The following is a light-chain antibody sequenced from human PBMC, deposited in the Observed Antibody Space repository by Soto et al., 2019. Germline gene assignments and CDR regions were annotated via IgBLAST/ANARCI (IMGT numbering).Light chain of an antibody. CDR2: GAS. Sequence: EIVMTQSPVTLSLSPGDRAILSCRASQSVASNVAWFQQKPGQPPRLLIYGASASATGIPARFSGSGSGTEFTLTISSLQSEDFAVYYCQQYNNWPRTSGQGTKVEIK. CDR1: QSVASN. J-gene: IGKJ1*01. V-gene: IGKV3-15*01. CDR3: QQYNNWPRT.